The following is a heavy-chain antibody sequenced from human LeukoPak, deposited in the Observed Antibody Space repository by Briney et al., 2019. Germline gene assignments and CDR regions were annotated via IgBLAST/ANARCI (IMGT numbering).Heavy chain of an antibody. CDR1: GGSITSYY. J-gene: IGHJ4*02. CDR2: ISNSGTT. D-gene: IGHD3-9*01. Sequence: SETLSLTCSVSGGSITSYYWGWIRQPPGEGLEWIGYISNSGTTNHNPSLKSRVTISVDTSKNQFSLKLSSVTAADTAVYYCARRVDILTGYNDYFDYWGQGTLVTVSS. CDR3: ARRVDILTGYNDYFDY. V-gene: IGHV4-4*08.